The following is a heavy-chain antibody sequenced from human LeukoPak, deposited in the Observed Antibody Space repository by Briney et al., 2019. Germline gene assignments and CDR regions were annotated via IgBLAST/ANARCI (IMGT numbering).Heavy chain of an antibody. V-gene: IGHV3-30*04. CDR2: ISYDGSNE. D-gene: IGHD3-22*01. Sequence: GGSLRLSCAASGFTFSSYAMHWVRQAPGKGLEWVAVISYDGSNEYYADSVKGRFTISRDNSKNTLYLQMNSLRAEDTAVYYCARGGISYDSSGDNWFDPWGQGTLVTVSS. CDR3: ARGGISYDSSGDNWFDP. CDR1: GFTFSSYA. J-gene: IGHJ5*02.